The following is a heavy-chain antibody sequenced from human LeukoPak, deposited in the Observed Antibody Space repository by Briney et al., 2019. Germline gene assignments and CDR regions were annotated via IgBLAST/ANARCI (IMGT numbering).Heavy chain of an antibody. D-gene: IGHD3-22*01. J-gene: IGHJ6*02. CDR1: GFIFSDYY. CDR3: ARSRTPRGLIVYYYGLDV. Sequence: SGGSLRLSCATSGFIFSDYYMSWIRQAPGKELEWISYIDDSGRIIDYTASVKGRFTIARDNAKRSLYLQMNSLRAEDTAVYYCARSRTPRGLIVYYYGLDVWGQGTTVTVSS. CDR2: IDDSGRII. V-gene: IGHV3-11*01.